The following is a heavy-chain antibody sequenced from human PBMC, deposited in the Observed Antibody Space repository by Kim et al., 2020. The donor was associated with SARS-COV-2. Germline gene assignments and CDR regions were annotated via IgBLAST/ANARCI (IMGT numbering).Heavy chain of an antibody. CDR2: ISYDGSNK. CDR3: AKGGDYDSSGYYFDY. Sequence: GGSLRLSCAASGFTFSSYGMHWVRQAPGKGLEWVAVISYDGSNKYYADSVKGRFTISRDNSKNTLYLQMNSLRAEDTAVYYCAKGGDYDSSGYYFDYWGQGTLVTVSS. D-gene: IGHD3-22*01. V-gene: IGHV3-30*18. CDR1: GFTFSSYG. J-gene: IGHJ4*02.